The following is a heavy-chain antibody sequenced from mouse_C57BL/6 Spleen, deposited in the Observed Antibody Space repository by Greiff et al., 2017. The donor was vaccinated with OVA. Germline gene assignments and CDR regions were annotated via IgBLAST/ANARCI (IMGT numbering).Heavy chain of an antibody. CDR3: AREGGYDYDGFAD. J-gene: IGHJ3*01. D-gene: IGHD2-4*01. Sequence: QVQLQQSGAELVKPGASVKLSCKASGYTFTSYWMHWVKQRPGQGLEWIGMIHPNSGSTNYNEKFKSKATLTVDKSSSTAYMQLSSLTSEDSAVYYCAREGGYDYDGFADWGQGTLVTVSA. CDR1: GYTFTSYW. V-gene: IGHV1-64*01. CDR2: IHPNSGST.